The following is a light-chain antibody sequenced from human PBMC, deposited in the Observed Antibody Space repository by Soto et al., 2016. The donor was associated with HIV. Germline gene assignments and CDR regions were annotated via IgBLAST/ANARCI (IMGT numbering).Light chain of an antibody. Sequence: DIQMTQSPSSVSASVGDRVTITCRASQGISSSLAWYQQKPGKAPKLLIYAASNLQSGVPSRFSGSGSGTDFTLTISNLQPEDFATYYCQQANSFPPYTFGQGTKLDDQT. CDR2: AAS. CDR3: QQANSFPPYT. CDR1: QGISSS. V-gene: IGKV1-12*01. J-gene: IGKJ2*01.